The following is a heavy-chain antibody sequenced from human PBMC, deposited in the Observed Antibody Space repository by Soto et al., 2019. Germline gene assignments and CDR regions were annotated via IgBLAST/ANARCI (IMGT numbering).Heavy chain of an antibody. CDR2: IKSKTDCGTT. CDR3: TTDPPYSSSWYFWGWSNWFDP. Sequence: PVGSLRLSCAASGFTFSNAGMSWVRQAPGKGLGWVCRIKSKTDCGTTDYAAPMKGRFTISRDDSNNTLYPQMNSLKTEDTAVYYYTTDPPYSSSWYFWGWSNWFDPWGQGTLVTVSS. D-gene: IGHD6-13*01. J-gene: IGHJ5*02. CDR1: GFTFSNAG. V-gene: IGHV3-15*01.